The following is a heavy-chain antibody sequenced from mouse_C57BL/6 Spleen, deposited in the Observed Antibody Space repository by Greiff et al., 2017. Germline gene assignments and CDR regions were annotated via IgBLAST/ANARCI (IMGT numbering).Heavy chain of an antibody. CDR1: GYTFTSYW. V-gene: IGHV1-61*01. Sequence: VQLQQPGAELVRPGSSVKLSCKASGYTFTSYWMAWVKQRPGQGLEWIGNIYPSDSETHYNQKFKDKATLTVYKSSSTAYMQLSSLTSEDSAVYYCARRDDYEHFDYWGQGTTLTVSS. D-gene: IGHD2-4*01. CDR2: IYPSDSET. J-gene: IGHJ2*01. CDR3: ARRDDYEHFDY.